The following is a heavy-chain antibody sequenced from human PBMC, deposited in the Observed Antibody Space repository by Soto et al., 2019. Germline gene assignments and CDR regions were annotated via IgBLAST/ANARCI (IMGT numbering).Heavy chain of an antibody. CDR2: ISSSSSYT. J-gene: IGHJ3*02. V-gene: IGHV3-11*06. Sequence: GSLRLSCAASVFTFSDYYMSWIRQAPGKGLEWVSYISSSSSYTNYADSVKGRFTISRDNAKNSLYLQMNSLRAEDTAVYYCARRAVAAAGHDAFDIWGQGTMVTVS. CDR3: ARRAVAAAGHDAFDI. D-gene: IGHD6-13*01. CDR1: VFTFSDYY.